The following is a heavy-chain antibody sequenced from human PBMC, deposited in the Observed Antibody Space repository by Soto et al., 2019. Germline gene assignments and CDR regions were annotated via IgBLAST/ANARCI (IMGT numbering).Heavy chain of an antibody. CDR2: IYPGDSDT. V-gene: IGHV5-51*01. Sequence: PGESLKISCKGSGYSFTSYWIGWVRQMPGKGLEWMGIIYPGDSDTRYSPSFQGQVTISADKSISTACLQWSSLKASDTAMYYCARHGTIIVVGATDYYYGMDVWGKGTTVTVSS. D-gene: IGHD1-26*01. J-gene: IGHJ6*04. CDR3: ARHGTIIVVGATDYYYGMDV. CDR1: GYSFTSYW.